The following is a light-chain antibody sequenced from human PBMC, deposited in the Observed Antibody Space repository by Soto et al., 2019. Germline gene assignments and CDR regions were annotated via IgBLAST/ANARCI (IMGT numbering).Light chain of an antibody. CDR1: SSNIGAGYD. V-gene: IGLV1-40*01. CDR2: GNS. Sequence: QSVLTQPPSVSGAPGQRVTISCTGSSSNIGAGYDVHWYQQLPGTAPKLLIYGNSNRPSGVPDRLSGSKSGTSASLAITGLQAEDEADYYCQSYDSSLNVFGTGTKLTVL. J-gene: IGLJ1*01. CDR3: QSYDSSLNV.